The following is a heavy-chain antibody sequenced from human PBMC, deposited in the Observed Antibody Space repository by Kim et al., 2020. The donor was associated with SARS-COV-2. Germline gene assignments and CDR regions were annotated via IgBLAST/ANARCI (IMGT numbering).Heavy chain of an antibody. V-gene: IGHV4-59*01. J-gene: IGHJ1*01. CDR1: GGSISSYY. Sequence: SETLSLTCTVSGGSISSYYWSWIRQPPGKALEWIGYIYYSGSTNYNPSLKSRVTISVDTSKNQFSLKLSSVTAADTAVYYCARSVTSEYFQHWGQGTLVTVSS. CDR2: IYYSGST. CDR3: ARSVTSEYFQH. D-gene: IGHD2-21*02.